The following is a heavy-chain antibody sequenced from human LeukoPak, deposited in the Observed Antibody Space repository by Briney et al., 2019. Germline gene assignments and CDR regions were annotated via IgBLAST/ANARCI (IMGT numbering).Heavy chain of an antibody. Sequence: SETLSLTCAVYGGSFSGYCWSWIRQPPGKGLEWIGEINHSGSTNYNPSLKSRVTISVDTSKNQFSLKLSSVTAADTAVYYCARGRSGDPWGQGTLVTVSS. V-gene: IGHV4-34*01. CDR2: INHSGST. CDR3: ARGRSGDP. J-gene: IGHJ5*02. CDR1: GGSFSGYC. D-gene: IGHD3-10*01.